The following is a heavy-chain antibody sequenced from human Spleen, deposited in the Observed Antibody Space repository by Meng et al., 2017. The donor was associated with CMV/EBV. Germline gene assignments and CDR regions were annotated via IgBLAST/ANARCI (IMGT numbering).Heavy chain of an antibody. Sequence: GESLKISCAASGFTFSSYAMSWVRQAPGKGLEWVSAISGSGGSTYYADSVKGRFTISRDNSKNTLYLQMNSLRAEDTAVYYCAKARTGTLSGMDVWGQGTTVTVSS. V-gene: IGHV3-23*01. CDR1: GFTFSSYA. CDR2: ISGSGGST. D-gene: IGHD1-7*01. J-gene: IGHJ6*02. CDR3: AKARTGTLSGMDV.